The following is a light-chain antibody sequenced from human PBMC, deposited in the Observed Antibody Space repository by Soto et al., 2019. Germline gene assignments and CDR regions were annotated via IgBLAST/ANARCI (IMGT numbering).Light chain of an antibody. CDR2: GAS. V-gene: IGKV3D-11*02. CDR3: QQRSDWPRT. CDR1: QSVSNNY. Sequence: EIELTQSPGTLSLSPGERATLSCRASQSVSNNYLAWYQQKPGQAPRLLIYGASNRATGIPDRFSGSGPGTDFTLTISSLEPEDFAVYYCQQRSDWPRTFGQGTKVDIK. J-gene: IGKJ1*01.